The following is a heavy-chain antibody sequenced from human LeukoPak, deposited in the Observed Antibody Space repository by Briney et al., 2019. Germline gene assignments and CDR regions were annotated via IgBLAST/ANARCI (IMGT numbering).Heavy chain of an antibody. CDR2: FYPGDSDT. V-gene: IGHV5-51*01. CDR1: GYSFTSYW. Sequence: PGESLKIPCKGSGYSFTSYWIGWVRQIPGKGLEWMGIFYPGDSDTRYTPSFQGPVTISAHKSISTAYLQWSSLKASDTAMYYCARLESTVTHEWYWYDPWGQGTLVTVSS. CDR3: ARLESTVTHEWYWYDP. D-gene: IGHD4-17*01. J-gene: IGHJ5*02.